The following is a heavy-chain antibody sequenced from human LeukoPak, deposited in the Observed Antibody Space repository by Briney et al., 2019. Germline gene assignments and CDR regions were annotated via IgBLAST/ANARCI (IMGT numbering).Heavy chain of an antibody. J-gene: IGHJ3*02. CDR2: IYHSGST. V-gene: IGHV4-38-2*02. CDR3: ARDAPTYCSSTSCRNAFDI. D-gene: IGHD2-2*01. CDR1: GYSISSGYY. Sequence: PLETLSLTCTVSGYSISSGYYWGWIRQPPGKGLGWIGSIYHSGSTYYNPSLKSRVTISVDTSKNQFSLKLSSVTAADTAVYYCARDAPTYCSSTSCRNAFDIWGQGTMVTVSS.